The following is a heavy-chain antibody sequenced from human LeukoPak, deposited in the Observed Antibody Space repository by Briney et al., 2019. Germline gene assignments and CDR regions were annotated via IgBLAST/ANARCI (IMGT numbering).Heavy chain of an antibody. V-gene: IGHV1-2*02. J-gene: IGHJ4*02. CDR3: ARVGPPRKAAAGTMYDY. D-gene: IGHD6-13*01. CDR2: INPNSGGT. Sequence: ASVKVSCKASGYTFTSYYMHWVRQAPGQGLEWMGWINPNSGGTNYAQKFQGRVTMTRDTSISTAYMELSRLRSDDTAVYYCARVGPPRKAAAGTMYDYWGQGTLVTVSS. CDR1: GYTFTSYY.